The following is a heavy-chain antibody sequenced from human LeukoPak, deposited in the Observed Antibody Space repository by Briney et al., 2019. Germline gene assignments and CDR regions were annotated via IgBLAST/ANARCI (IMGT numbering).Heavy chain of an antibody. CDR2: IYYSGST. Sequence: SETLSLTCSVSDDSITMYYWTWIRQPPGKGLEWIGSIYYSGSTYYNPSLKSRVTISVDTSKNQFSLKLRSVTAADTAVYYCARARRQWLVGASIRGDNPPYYYDYWGQGILVTVSS. V-gene: IGHV4-39*07. CDR1: DDSITMYY. CDR3: ARARRQWLVGASIRGDNPPYYYDY. J-gene: IGHJ4*02. D-gene: IGHD6-19*01.